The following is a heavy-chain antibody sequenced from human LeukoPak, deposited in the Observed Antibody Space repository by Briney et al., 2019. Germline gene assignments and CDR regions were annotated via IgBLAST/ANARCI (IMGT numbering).Heavy chain of an antibody. CDR2: IYDSGST. V-gene: IGHV4-30-4*01. J-gene: IGHJ3*02. D-gene: IGHD2-15*01. CDR3: ARDCSGGSCYGAFDI. Sequence: SQTLSLTCTVSGASIRSGDYYWSWIRQPPGKGLEWIGYIYDSGSTYYNPSLKSRITISVDTSENRFSLRLSSVTATDTAVYYCARDCSGGSCYGAFDIWGQGTMVTVSS. CDR1: GASIRSGDYY.